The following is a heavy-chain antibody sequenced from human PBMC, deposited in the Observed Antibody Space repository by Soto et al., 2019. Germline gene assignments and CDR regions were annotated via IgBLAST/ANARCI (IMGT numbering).Heavy chain of an antibody. CDR1: LFTFSNYV. Sequence: PVGSLRLSCVDSLFTFSNYVMSWARQAPGKGLEWVSTISETGRSTYYADSVKGRFTITRDNAKNTPYLEMSSLRAEDTAVYYCAKVDQYGSGILGIFDPWGEGTLVTVSS. J-gene: IGHJ5*02. CDR2: ISETGRST. D-gene: IGHD3-10*01. CDR3: AKVDQYGSGILGIFDP. V-gene: IGHV3-23*01.